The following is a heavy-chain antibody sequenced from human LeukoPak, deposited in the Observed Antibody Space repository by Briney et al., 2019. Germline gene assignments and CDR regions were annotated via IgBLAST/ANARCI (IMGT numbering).Heavy chain of an antibody. V-gene: IGHV4-34*01. D-gene: IGHD2-15*01. CDR3: VRAYSTGPSPSDY. J-gene: IGHJ4*02. CDR2: INHSGRT. CDR1: GGSFSGYY. Sequence: SETLSLTCAVYGGSFSGYYWSWIRQPPGKGLEWIGEINHSGRTNYNPSLKSRVTISVDTSKNQFSLILRSVTAADTAVYYRVRAYSTGPSPSDYWGQGTLVTVSS.